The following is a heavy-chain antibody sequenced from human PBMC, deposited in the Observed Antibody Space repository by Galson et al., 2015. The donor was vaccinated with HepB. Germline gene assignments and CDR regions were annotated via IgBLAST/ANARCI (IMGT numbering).Heavy chain of an antibody. J-gene: IGHJ4*02. V-gene: IGHV1-18*04. Sequence: SVKVSCKASGYTFTSYGLSWVRQAPGQGLEWMGWISGYNGNTKYAQKLQGRVTMTTDTSTSTAYMELRSLRSDDTAVYYCARVGFVLFGELLLRYDYWGQGTLVTVSS. CDR1: GYTFTSYG. D-gene: IGHD3-10*01. CDR3: ARVGFVLFGELLLRYDY. CDR2: ISGYNGNT.